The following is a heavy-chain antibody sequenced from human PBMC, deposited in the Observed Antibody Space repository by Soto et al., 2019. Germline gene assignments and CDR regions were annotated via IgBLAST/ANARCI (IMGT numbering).Heavy chain of an antibody. CDR1: GLIVRDNY. CDR2: IWYDGSKK. V-gene: IGHV3-33*08. CDR3: ARDYCSTSSCFDY. J-gene: IGHJ4*02. D-gene: IGHD2-2*01. Sequence: GGSLRLSCVASGLIVRDNYMHWVRQAPGKGLEWVAAIWYDGSKKYYVDSVKGRFTISRDTSKKMVYLQMNSLRVEDTAVYYCARDYCSTSSCFDYWGQGTPVTAPQ.